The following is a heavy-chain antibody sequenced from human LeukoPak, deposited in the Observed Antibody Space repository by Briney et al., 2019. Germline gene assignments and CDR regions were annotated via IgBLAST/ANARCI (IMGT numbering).Heavy chain of an antibody. Sequence: GGSLRLSCTTSGFTFRTYWTHWVRQAPGKGLVWVSRVDHGGSGTVYADSVKGRFTISRNNAKNTLYLQMNSLRAEDTAVYYCVREVSGDPWHNWFDPWGQGTLVTVSS. J-gene: IGHJ5*02. D-gene: IGHD4-17*01. CDR3: VREVSGDPWHNWFDP. CDR2: VDHGGSGT. V-gene: IGHV3-74*03. CDR1: GFTFRTYW.